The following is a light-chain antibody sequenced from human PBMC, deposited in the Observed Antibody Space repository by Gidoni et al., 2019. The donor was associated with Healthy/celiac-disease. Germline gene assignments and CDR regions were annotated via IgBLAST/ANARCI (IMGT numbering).Light chain of an antibody. CDR2: GAS. CDR1: QSVSSN. J-gene: IGKJ5*01. V-gene: IGKV3-15*01. CDR3: QQYNNWPPIT. Sequence: EILMTQSATLSVSPGERATLSCRASQSVSSNLAWYQQKPGQAPRLLIYGASTRATGIPARFSGSGSGTEFTLTISSLQSEDFAVYYCQQYNNWPPITFGQGTRLEIK.